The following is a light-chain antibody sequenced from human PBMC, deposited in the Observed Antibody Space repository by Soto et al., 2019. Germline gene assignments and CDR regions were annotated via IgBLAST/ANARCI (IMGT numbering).Light chain of an antibody. CDR3: QSYDSSLSGYVV. J-gene: IGLJ2*01. Sequence: SVLTQPPSASGTPGQRVTISCSGSSSNIGSNTVNWYQQLPGTAPKLLIYSNNQRPSGVPDRFSGSKSGTSASLAISGLQSEDEADYYCQSYDSSLSGYVVFGGGTKLTVL. CDR1: SSNIGSNT. V-gene: IGLV1-44*01. CDR2: SNN.